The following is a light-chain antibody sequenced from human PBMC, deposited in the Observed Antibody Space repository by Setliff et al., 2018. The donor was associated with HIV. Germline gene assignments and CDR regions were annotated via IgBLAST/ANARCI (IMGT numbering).Light chain of an antibody. V-gene: IGLV2-14*03. J-gene: IGLJ1*01. CDR1: SSDVGGYNY. CDR2: AVN. CDR3: SSYTSSNTYV. Sequence: QSALAQPASVSGSPGQSITISCTGTSSDVGGYNYVSWYQQHPGKAPKVIIYAVNRRPSGISNRLSGSKSGNTDSLTISGLQAEDEADYYCSSYTSSNTYVVGKGTKV.